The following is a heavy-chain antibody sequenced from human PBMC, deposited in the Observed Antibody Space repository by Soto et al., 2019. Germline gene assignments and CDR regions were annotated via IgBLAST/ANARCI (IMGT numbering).Heavy chain of an antibody. J-gene: IGHJ6*02. CDR2: ISPSSGHI. CDR3: SGCSGGACHKNYGMDV. CDR1: GFTFSSCT. D-gene: IGHD2-15*01. Sequence: EVHLVESGGGLVKPGGSLRLSCAVSGFTFSSCTMNWVRQAPGKGLEWVSSISPSSGHIYYADSVKGRFTISRDNAKNSLFLQMTSLGGEDTAVYCCSGCSGGACHKNYGMDVWGQGTTVTVSS. V-gene: IGHV3-21*06.